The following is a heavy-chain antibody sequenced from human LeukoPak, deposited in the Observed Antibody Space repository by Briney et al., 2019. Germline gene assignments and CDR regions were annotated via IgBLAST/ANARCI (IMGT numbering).Heavy chain of an antibody. CDR2: IYTSGST. V-gene: IGHV4-4*08. CDR1: GGSFSGYY. CDR3: AREGLNMVRGVIPKEAWGWFDP. Sequence: SETLSLTCAVYGGSFSGYYWSWIRQPPGKGLEWIGRIYTSGSTNYNPSLKSRVTISVDTSKNQFSLKLNSVTAADTAVYYCAREGLNMVRGVIPKEAWGWFDPWGQGTLVTVSS. D-gene: IGHD3-10*01. J-gene: IGHJ5*02.